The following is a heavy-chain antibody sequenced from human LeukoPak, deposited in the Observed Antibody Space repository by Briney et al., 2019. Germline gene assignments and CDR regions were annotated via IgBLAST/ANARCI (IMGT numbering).Heavy chain of an antibody. D-gene: IGHD6-13*01. CDR2: IKPDGTKK. Sequence: GGSLRLSCAASGFTFGRFWMTWVRQAPGSGLEWVANIKPDGTKKTYVDSVKGRFIISRDNAKNSMYLQMNSLRADDTAVYYCATAPAAADSWWGQGTLVAVSS. CDR1: GFTFGRFW. V-gene: IGHV3-7*01. J-gene: IGHJ4*02. CDR3: ATAPAAADSW.